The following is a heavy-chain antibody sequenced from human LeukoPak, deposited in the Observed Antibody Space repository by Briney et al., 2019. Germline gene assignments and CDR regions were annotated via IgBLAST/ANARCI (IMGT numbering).Heavy chain of an antibody. CDR3: AKGPPGITIFGVVIRISYFDY. V-gene: IGHV3-23*01. CDR2: ISGSGGST. Sequence: GGSLRLSCAASGFTFSSYAMSWVRQAPGKGLEWVSAISGSGGSTYYADSVKGRFTISRDNSKNTLYLQMNSLRAEDTAVYYCAKGPPGITIFGVVIRISYFDYWGQGTLVTVSS. D-gene: IGHD3-3*01. J-gene: IGHJ4*02. CDR1: GFTFSSYA.